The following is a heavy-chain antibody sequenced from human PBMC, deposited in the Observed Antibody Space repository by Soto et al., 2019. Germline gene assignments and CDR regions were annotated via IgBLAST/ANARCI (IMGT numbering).Heavy chain of an antibody. CDR1: GGTFSSYT. D-gene: IGHD5-12*01. CDR2: IIPILGIA. V-gene: IGHV1-69*04. CDR3: ARDPQPQDIVAKDYYYYGMDV. Sequence: GASVTVSCKASGGTFSSYTMRWVRQAPGQGLEWMGRIIPILGIANYAQKFQGRVTITADKSTSTAYMELSSLRSEDTAVYYCARDPQPQDIVAKDYYYYGMDVWGQGTTVTVSS. J-gene: IGHJ6*02.